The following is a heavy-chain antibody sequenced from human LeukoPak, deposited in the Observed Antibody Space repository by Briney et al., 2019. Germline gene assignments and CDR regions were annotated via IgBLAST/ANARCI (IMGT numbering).Heavy chain of an antibody. Sequence: PGGSLRLSCAASGFTFSSYAMHWVRQAPGKGLEWVAVISCDGSNKYYADSVKGRFTISRDNSKNTVYLQMNSLRVEDMAVYYCARDVDTAILKVDYWGQGTLVTVSS. J-gene: IGHJ4*02. D-gene: IGHD5-18*01. V-gene: IGHV3-30-3*01. CDR2: ISCDGSNK. CDR1: GFTFSSYA. CDR3: ARDVDTAILKVDY.